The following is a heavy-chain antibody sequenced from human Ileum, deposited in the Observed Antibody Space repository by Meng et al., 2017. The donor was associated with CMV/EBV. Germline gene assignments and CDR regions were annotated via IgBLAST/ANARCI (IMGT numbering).Heavy chain of an antibody. CDR3: ARDPGCDDPSCYGIGWDL. CDR1: GFTFTGYY. Sequence: ASVKVSCKSSGFTFTGYYMHWLRQAPGQGREWMGWIKVDNGRTDYAQKFQGRVTLTRDTTINTAYMKLNMLRHDDTAVYYCARDPGCDDPSCYGIGWDLWGQGTLVTVSS. CDR2: IKVDNGRT. V-gene: IGHV1-2*02. J-gene: IGHJ5*02. D-gene: IGHD2-2*01.